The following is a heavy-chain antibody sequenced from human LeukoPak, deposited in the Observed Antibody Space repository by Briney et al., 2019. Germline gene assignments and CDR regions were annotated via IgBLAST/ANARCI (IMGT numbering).Heavy chain of an antibody. CDR1: GGSISSYY. J-gene: IGHJ4*02. CDR2: IYYSGST. D-gene: IGHD4-23*01. V-gene: IGHV4-59*01. Sequence: ETLSLTCTVSGGSISSYYWSWIRQPPGKGLEWIGYIYYSGSTDYNPSLKSRVTISVDTSKNQFSLKLSSVTAADTAVYYCARRGYGGNSGGHFDYWGQGTLVTVSS. CDR3: ARRGYGGNSGGHFDY.